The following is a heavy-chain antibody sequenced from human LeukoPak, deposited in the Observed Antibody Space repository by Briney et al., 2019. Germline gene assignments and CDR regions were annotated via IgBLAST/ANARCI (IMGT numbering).Heavy chain of an antibody. Sequence: PSQTLSLTCTVSGGSISTPSFYWTWIRQPPGKGLEWIGNIYYSGSTYYNPSLKSRVTISIDTSKNQFSLKLTSVTAADTAVHYCARRGDGYNYFDYWGQGTLVTVSS. J-gene: IGHJ4*02. CDR2: IYYSGST. CDR1: GGSISTPSFY. V-gene: IGHV4-39*01. D-gene: IGHD5-24*01. CDR3: ARRGDGYNYFDY.